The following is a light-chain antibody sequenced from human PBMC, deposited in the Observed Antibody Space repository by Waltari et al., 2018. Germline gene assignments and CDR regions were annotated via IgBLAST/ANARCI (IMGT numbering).Light chain of an antibody. CDR3: QQRSNRPPWT. Sequence: EMVLTQSPATLSLSPGERATLSCRASQSVSSYLAWYQQTPGQAPRLLIYDASNRATGIPGRFSCSGSGTDFTLTINSLEPEDFAVYYCQQRSNRPPWTFGQGTRVEIK. V-gene: IGKV3-11*01. CDR2: DAS. J-gene: IGKJ1*01. CDR1: QSVSSY.